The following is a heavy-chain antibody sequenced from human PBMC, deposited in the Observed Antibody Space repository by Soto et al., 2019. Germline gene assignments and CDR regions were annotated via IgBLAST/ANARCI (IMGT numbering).Heavy chain of an antibody. J-gene: IGHJ4*02. CDR3: ARGVLPPHDYGDY. D-gene: IGHD4-17*01. CDR2: ISAYNGNT. Sequence: GASVKVSCKASGYTFTSYGISWVRQAPGQGLEWMGWISAYNGNTNYAQKLQGRVTMTTNTSTSTAYMELSSLRSDYIAVYYCARGVLPPHDYGDYWGQGTLVTVSS. CDR1: GYTFTSYG. V-gene: IGHV1-18*03.